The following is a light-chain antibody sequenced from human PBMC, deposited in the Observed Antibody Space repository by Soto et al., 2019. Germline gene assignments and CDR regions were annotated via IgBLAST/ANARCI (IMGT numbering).Light chain of an antibody. CDR3: VLYMGSGIWV. CDR1: SGSVSTSYY. Sequence: QTVVTQEPSFSVSPGGTVTLTCGLSSGSVSTSYYPSWYQQTPGQPPRTLIYNTNSRSSGVPDRFSGSILGSKAALTITGAQAHDESDYYCVLYMGSGIWVFGGGTKLTVL. CDR2: NTN. V-gene: IGLV8-61*01. J-gene: IGLJ3*02.